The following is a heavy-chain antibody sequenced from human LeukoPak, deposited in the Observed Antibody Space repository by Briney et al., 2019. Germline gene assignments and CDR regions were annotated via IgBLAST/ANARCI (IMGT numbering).Heavy chain of an antibody. CDR3: ARDPVWGSA. CDR1: GDSVSSNSAA. Sequence: PSQTLSLTCAISGDSVSSNSAAWNWIRKSPSRGLEWLGRTYYRSKWNYEYAASVKSRITIRPDTSKNQFSLQLNSVTPEDTAVYYCARDPVWGSAWGQGTLVTVSS. D-gene: IGHD7-27*01. CDR2: TYYRSKWNY. J-gene: IGHJ5*02. V-gene: IGHV6-1*01.